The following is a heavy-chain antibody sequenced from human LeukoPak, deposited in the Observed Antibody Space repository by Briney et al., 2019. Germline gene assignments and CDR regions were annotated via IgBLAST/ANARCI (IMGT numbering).Heavy chain of an antibody. D-gene: IGHD3-10*01. V-gene: IGHV3-30*02. J-gene: IGHJ4*02. CDR1: GFTFSSYG. CDR2: IRYDGSNK. Sequence: GGSLRLSCAASGFTFSSYGMHWVRQAPGKGLEWVAFIRYDGSNKYYADSVKGRFTISRDNSKNTLYLQTNSLRAEDTAVYYCAKDGESYGSGVDYFDYWGQGTLVTVSS. CDR3: AKDGESYGSGVDYFDY.